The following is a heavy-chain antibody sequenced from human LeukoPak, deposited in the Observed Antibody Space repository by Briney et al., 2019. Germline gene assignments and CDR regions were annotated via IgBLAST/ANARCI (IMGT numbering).Heavy chain of an antibody. Sequence: SGPTLVNPTQTLTLTYTFSGFSLSTSGVSVGWIRHPPGKALDWLAPIYWDDDNPYSPSLKRRLTLHKDTSKNQVVLTMTHMDPVDTATYYCAHVKYYYDSSGYYPDYWGQGTLVTVSS. CDR3: AHVKYYYDSSGYYPDY. J-gene: IGHJ4*02. D-gene: IGHD3-22*01. CDR1: GFSLSTSGVS. CDR2: IYWDDDN. V-gene: IGHV2-5*02.